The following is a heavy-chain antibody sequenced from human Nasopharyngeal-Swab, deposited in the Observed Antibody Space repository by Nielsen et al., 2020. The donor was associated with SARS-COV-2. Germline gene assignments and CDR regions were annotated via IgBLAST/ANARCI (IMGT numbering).Heavy chain of an antibody. D-gene: IGHD4-17*01. CDR1: GFTFSSYW. Sequence: GGSLRLSCAASGFTFSSYWMTWVRQAPGKGLEWVANMNPDGSETYYVDSVKGRFLISRDNAKNSLYLQMNSLRAEDTGIYYCASLTTLWAFDIWGQGTVVTVSS. J-gene: IGHJ3*02. V-gene: IGHV3-7*03. CDR3: ASLTTLWAFDI. CDR2: MNPDGSET.